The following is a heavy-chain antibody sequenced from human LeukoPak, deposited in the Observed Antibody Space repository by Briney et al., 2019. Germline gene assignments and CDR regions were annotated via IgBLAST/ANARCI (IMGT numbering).Heavy chain of an antibody. CDR1: GFTFSNYW. Sequence: GGSLRLSCAASGFTFSNYWMHWVRQTPGKGLVWVSRINSDGSSTSYADSVKGRFTISRDNAKNTLYLQMNSLRAEDTAVYYCARVEVAGLRAFDIWGQGTMVTVSS. D-gene: IGHD6-19*01. J-gene: IGHJ3*02. CDR2: INSDGSST. V-gene: IGHV3-74*01. CDR3: ARVEVAGLRAFDI.